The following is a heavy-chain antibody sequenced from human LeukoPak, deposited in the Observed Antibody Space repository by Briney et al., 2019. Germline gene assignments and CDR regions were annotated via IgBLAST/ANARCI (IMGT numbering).Heavy chain of an antibody. CDR2: LYHGGST. D-gene: IGHD3-10*01. Sequence: SETLSLTCSVSGYSISSGYYWGWIRQPPGKGLEWIWSLYHGGSTYYNPSLKSRITTSVDTSKNQFSLKLRSVVAADTAVYHCARDYGLYSLDFWGQGTLVAVSS. CDR1: GYSISSGYY. CDR3: ARDYGLYSLDF. V-gene: IGHV4-38-2*02. J-gene: IGHJ4*02.